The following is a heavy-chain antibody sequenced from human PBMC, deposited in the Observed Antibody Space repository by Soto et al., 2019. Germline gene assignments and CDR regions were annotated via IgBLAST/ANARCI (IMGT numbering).Heavy chain of an antibody. CDR2: IDVGNGNT. J-gene: IGHJ5*02. V-gene: IGHV1-3*01. Sequence: ASVKVSCKASGYTYISYSMHWVRQAPGQRLEWMGWIDVGNGNTKYSQNFQGRVTINQDTSASTAYMELSSLTSEDTAVYYCAREKWGSGSRWLDPWGQGTLVTVSS. CDR1: GYTYISYS. CDR3: AREKWGSGSRWLDP. D-gene: IGHD6-19*01.